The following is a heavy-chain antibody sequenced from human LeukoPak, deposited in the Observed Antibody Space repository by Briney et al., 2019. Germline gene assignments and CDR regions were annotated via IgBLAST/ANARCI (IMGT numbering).Heavy chain of an antibody. D-gene: IGHD3-22*01. CDR3: ARDGYYYDSSGYYCEAFDI. CDR2: IYTSGST. Sequence: SEILSLTCTVSGGSISSYYWSWIRQPAGKGLEWIGRIYTSGSTNYNPSLKSRVAMSVDTSKNQFSLKLSSVTAADTAVYYCARDGYYYDSSGYYCEAFDIWGQGTMVTVSS. CDR1: GGSISSYY. J-gene: IGHJ3*02. V-gene: IGHV4-4*07.